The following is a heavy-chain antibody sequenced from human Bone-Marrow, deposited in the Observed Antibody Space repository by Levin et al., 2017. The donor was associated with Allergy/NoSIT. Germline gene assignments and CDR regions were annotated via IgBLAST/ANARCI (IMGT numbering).Heavy chain of an antibody. CDR2: IYYSGDT. J-gene: IGHJ4*02. CDR3: ARDLVHEDYIWGSYRGDHDYFDY. D-gene: IGHD3-16*02. Sequence: GSLRLSCTVSNGSISSSIYYWGWIRQPPGKGLEYVGSIYYSGDTFYNPSLRSRVTISVDTSKNQFSLKLSSVTAAATGVYYCARDLVHEDYIWGSYRGDHDYFDYWGQGAPVTVSS. CDR1: NGSISSSIYY. V-gene: IGHV4-39*02.